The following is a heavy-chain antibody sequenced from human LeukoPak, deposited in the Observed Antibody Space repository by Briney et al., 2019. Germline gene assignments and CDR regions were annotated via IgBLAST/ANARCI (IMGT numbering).Heavy chain of an antibody. V-gene: IGHV4-31*03. D-gene: IGHD3-3*01. J-gene: IGHJ5*02. CDR3: ARDGATGVFET. Sequence: PSETLSLTCTVSGGSLSSSSYYWGWIRQYSGKGLEWIGHIYYSGSPSYNPSLKSRVTISMDTSKNHFSLNLTSVTAADTAVYYCARDGATGVFETWGQGTLVAVSS. CDR2: IYYSGSP. CDR1: GGSLSSSSYY.